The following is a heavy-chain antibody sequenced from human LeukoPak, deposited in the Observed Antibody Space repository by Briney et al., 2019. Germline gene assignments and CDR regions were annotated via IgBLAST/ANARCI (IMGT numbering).Heavy chain of an antibody. CDR1: GGSISSYY. V-gene: IGHV4-59*08. J-gene: IGHJ3*02. D-gene: IGHD3-22*01. Sequence: PSETLSLTCTVSGGSISSYYWSWIRQPPGKGLEWIGYIYYSGSTNYNPSLKSRVTISVDTSKNQFSLKLGSVTAADTAVYYCARHDVAPSDYYDSSGYPVGAFDIWGQGTMVTVSS. CDR3: ARHDVAPSDYYDSSGYPVGAFDI. CDR2: IYYSGST.